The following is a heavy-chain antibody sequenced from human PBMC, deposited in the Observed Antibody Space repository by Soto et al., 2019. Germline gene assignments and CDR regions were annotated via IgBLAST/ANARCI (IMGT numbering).Heavy chain of an antibody. CDR1: GGSFSGYY. Sequence: TSETLSRTCAVYGGSFSGYYWIWIRQPPGKGLECIVEINHSGSTNYNPSLKSRVTISVDTSKKQFSLKLSSVTAADTAVYYCGRVFRSLRFLECLLYFDYWGQGTMVNVSS. D-gene: IGHD3-3*01. V-gene: IGHV4-34*01. J-gene: IGHJ4*02. CDR3: GRVFRSLRFLECLLYFDY. CDR2: INHSGST.